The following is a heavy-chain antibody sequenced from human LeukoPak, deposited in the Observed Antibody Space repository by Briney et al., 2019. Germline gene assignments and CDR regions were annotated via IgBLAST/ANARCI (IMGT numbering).Heavy chain of an antibody. D-gene: IGHD3-10*01. V-gene: IGHV4-34*01. CDR1: GGSFSGYY. CDR3: ASFAEIWFGDNWFDP. J-gene: IGHJ5*02. Sequence: SETLSLTCAVYGGSFSGYYRSWIRQPPGKGLEWIGEINHSGSTNYNPSLKSRVTISVDTSKNQFSLKLSSVTAADTAVYYCASFAEIWFGDNWFDPWGQGTLVTVSS. CDR2: INHSGST.